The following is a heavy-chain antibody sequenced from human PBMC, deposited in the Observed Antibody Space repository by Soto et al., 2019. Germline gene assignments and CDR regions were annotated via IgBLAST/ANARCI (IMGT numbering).Heavy chain of an antibody. Sequence: GGSLRLSCAASGFTFSSYGMHWVRQAPGKGLEWVAVISYDGSNKYYADSVKGRFTISRDNSKNTLYLQMNSLRAEDTAVYYCAKDGSTRDYYYMDVWGKGTTVTVSS. CDR3: AKDGSTRDYYYMDV. V-gene: IGHV3-30*18. CDR2: ISYDGSNK. J-gene: IGHJ6*03. D-gene: IGHD1-26*01. CDR1: GFTFSSYG.